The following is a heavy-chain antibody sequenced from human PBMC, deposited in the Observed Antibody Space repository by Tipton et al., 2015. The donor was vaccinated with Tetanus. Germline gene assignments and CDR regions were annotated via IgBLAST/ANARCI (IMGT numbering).Heavy chain of an antibody. CDR2: IWNDGSNT. V-gene: IGHV3-33*01. D-gene: IGHD3-22*01. CDR1: GFSFSSYG. CDR3: ARDHTFTVSQSRGGLDY. J-gene: IGHJ4*02. Sequence: SLRLSCAASGFSFSSYGMHWVRQAPGKGLEWVALIWNDGSNTYYADSVKGRLTISRDNSKNNLYLQMSSLRDEDTAVYFCARDHTFTVSQSRGGLDYWGQGTLVTVSS.